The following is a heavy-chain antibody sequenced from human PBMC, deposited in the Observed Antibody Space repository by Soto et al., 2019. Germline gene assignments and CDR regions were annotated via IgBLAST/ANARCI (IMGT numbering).Heavy chain of an antibody. CDR2: MNPNSGNT. CDR3: VSLGWGYFSGGSCWSDY. V-gene: IGHV1-8*01. J-gene: IGHJ4*02. CDR1: GYTFTSYD. Sequence: ASVKVSCKASGYTFTSYDINWVRQATGQGLEWMGWMNPNSGNTGYAQKFQGRVTMTRNTSISTAYMELSSLRSEDTAVYYCVSLGWGYFSGGSCWSDYWGQGTLVTVSS. D-gene: IGHD2-15*01.